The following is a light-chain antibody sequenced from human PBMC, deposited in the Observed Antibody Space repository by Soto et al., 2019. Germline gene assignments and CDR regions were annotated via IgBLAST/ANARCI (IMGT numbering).Light chain of an antibody. V-gene: IGKV4-1*01. CDR2: LAS. CDR3: QQYYSTPLFT. J-gene: IGKJ3*01. Sequence: DIVLTQSPDSLAVALGERATINCKSSQSVLYSSNHKHYLAWYPQKPGQPPKLLIYLASTRESGVPDRFSGSGSGTDFTLTISSLQAEDVAVYYCQQYYSTPLFTFGPGTKVDIK. CDR1: QSVLYSSNHKHY.